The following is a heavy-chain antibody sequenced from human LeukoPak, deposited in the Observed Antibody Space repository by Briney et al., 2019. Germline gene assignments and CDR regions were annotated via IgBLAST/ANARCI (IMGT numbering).Heavy chain of an antibody. CDR2: ISGSGGST. J-gene: IGHJ5*02. CDR3: AKSSGYNSRGWFDP. V-gene: IGHV3-23*01. D-gene: IGHD6-13*01. Sequence: GGSLRLSCAVSGFTVRSYWMSWVRQAPGKGLVWVSAISGSGGSTYYADSVKGRFTISRDNSKNTMYLQMNSLRAEDTAIYHCAKSSGYNSRGWFDPWGQGTLVTVSS. CDR1: GFTVRSYW.